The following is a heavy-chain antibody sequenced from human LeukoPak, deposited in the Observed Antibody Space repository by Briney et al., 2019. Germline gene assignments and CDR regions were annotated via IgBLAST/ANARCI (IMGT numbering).Heavy chain of an antibody. J-gene: IGHJ4*02. CDR2: ISYDGSNK. D-gene: IGHD1-26*01. CDR3: AKEKNSGYFDY. CDR1: GFTFSSYG. V-gene: IGHV3-30*18. Sequence: GGFLRLSCAASGFTFSSYGMHWVRQAPGKGLEWVAVISYDGSNKYYADSVKGRFTISRDNSKNTLYLQMNSLRAEDTAVYYCAKEKNSGYFDYWGQGTLVTVSS.